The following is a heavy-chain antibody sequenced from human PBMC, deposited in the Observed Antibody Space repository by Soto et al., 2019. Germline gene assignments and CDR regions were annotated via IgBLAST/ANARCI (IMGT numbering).Heavy chain of an antibody. V-gene: IGHV4-30-4*01. Sequence: PSETLSLTCTVSGVSISSGDYYWSWIRQPPGKGLEWIGYIFYSGSTCYNPSLKGRVTISVDTSKNQFSLEINSVTASDTAIYYCARDPGRAVALDWGEGTLVTVSS. CDR2: IFYSGST. D-gene: IGHD6-19*01. CDR1: GVSISSGDYY. J-gene: IGHJ4*02. CDR3: ARDPGRAVALD.